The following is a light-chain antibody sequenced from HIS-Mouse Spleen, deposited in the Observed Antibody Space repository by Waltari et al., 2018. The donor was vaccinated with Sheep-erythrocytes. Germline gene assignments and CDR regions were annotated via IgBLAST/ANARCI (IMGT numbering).Light chain of an antibody. Sequence: QSALTQPPSASGSPGQSVTISCTGTSSDVGGYNYVSWYQQHPGKAPTLGIYEVSKRPSGVPVRFSGSKSGNTAALTVSGLQAEDEADYYCSSYAGSNNWVFGGGTKLTVL. CDR1: SSDVGGYNY. V-gene: IGLV2-8*01. J-gene: IGLJ3*02. CDR2: EVS. CDR3: SSYAGSNNWV.